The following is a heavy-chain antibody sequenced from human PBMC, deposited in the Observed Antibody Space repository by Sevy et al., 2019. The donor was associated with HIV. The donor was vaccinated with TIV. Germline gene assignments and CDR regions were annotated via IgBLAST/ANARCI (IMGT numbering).Heavy chain of an antibody. J-gene: IGHJ6*02. CDR2: ISSSGSNI. D-gene: IGHD2-2*01. Sequence: GGSLRLSCVASGFPFSSYEMNWVRQAPGKGLEWISYISSSGSNIYYSDSVKGRFTISRDNAKNSLYLQMNSLRAEDTALYYCARDCSSTSCLWGLDVWGQGTTVTVSS. CDR1: GFPFSSYE. CDR3: ARDCSSTSCLWGLDV. V-gene: IGHV3-48*03.